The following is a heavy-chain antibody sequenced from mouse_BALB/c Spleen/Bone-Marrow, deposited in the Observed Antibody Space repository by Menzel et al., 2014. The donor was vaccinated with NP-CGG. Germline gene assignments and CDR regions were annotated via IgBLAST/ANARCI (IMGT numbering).Heavy chain of an antibody. J-gene: IGHJ3*01. CDR3: GRLGYYGCFAY. D-gene: IGHD2-3*01. V-gene: IGHV4-1*02. CDR1: GFDFSGFW. CDR2: INPDSSTI. Sequence: VQLKESGGGLVQPGGSLKLSCAASGFDFSGFWMGWVRQAPGKGLEWIGEINPDSSTINYTPSLKDRFITSRDNAKNTLYLQMNKVRSEDTALYYCGRLGYYGCFAYWGQGTLVTVSA.